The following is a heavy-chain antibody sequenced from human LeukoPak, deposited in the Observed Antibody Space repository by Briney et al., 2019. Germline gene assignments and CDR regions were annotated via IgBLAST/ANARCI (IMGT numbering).Heavy chain of an antibody. CDR2: IYYSGST. CDR3: ARDRGDYVWGSYLDY. CDR1: GGSISSGDYY. V-gene: IGHV4-30-4*01. J-gene: IGHJ4*02. Sequence: SETLSLTCTVSGGSISSGDYYWSWIRQPPRKGLEWIGYIYYSGSTYYNPSLKSRVTISVDTSKNQFSPKLSSVTAADTAVYYCARDRGDYVWGSYLDYWGQGTLVTVSS. D-gene: IGHD3-16*02.